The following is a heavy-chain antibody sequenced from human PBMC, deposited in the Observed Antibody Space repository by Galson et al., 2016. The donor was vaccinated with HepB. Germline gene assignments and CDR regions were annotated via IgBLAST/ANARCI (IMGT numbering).Heavy chain of an antibody. CDR1: GFTFSSYS. J-gene: IGHJ3*02. V-gene: IGHV3-48*01. Sequence: SLRLSCAASGFTFSSYSMNWVRQAPGKGLEWVSYISSSSSTIYYADSVKGRFTISRDNAKNSLYLQMNSLRAEDTAVYYCARDRGGKWLVRGPSAFDIWGQGTMVTVSS. CDR2: ISSSSSTI. D-gene: IGHD6-19*01. CDR3: ARDRGGKWLVRGPSAFDI.